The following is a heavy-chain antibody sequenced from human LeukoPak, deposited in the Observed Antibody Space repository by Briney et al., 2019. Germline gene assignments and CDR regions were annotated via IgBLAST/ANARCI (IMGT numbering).Heavy chain of an antibody. CDR3: ARGSGLYGTDV. CDR2: INHSGST. J-gene: IGHJ6*02. Sequence: PSETLSLTCAVYGGSFSGYYWSWIRQPPGKGLEWIGEINHSGSTNYNPSLKSRVTISVDTSKNQFSLKLSSVTAADTAVYYCARGSGLYGTDVWGQGTTVTVSS. V-gene: IGHV4-34*01. CDR1: GGSFSGYY.